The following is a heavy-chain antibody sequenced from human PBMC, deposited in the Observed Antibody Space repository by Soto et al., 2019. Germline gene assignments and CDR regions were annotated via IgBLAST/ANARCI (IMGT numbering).Heavy chain of an antibody. CDR3: ARVNYDFWSGYSNAFDI. J-gene: IGHJ3*02. D-gene: IGHD3-3*01. CDR2: IYYSGST. V-gene: IGHV4-30-4*01. Sequence: QVQLQESGPGLVKPSQTLSLTCTVSGGSISSGDYYWSWIRQPPGKGLEWIGHIYYSGSTYYNPSLKSRVTISVDTSKNQFSLKLSSVTAADTAVYYCARVNYDFWSGYSNAFDIWGQGTMVTVSS. CDR1: GGSISSGDYY.